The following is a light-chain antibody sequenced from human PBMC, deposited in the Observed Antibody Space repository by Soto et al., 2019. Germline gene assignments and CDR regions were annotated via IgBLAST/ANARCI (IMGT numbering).Light chain of an antibody. J-gene: IGKJ5*01. CDR2: RAS. CDR1: QSVNVL. V-gene: IGKV3-15*01. CDR3: QQHSNWPPIT. Sequence: EVVLTQSPATLAVSPGEGATISCKASQSVNVLLAWYQQKPGQAPRLLIYRASTRATGIPARFSGSGSGTEFTLTISSLQSEDFAVYYCQQHSNWPPITFGQGTRLENK.